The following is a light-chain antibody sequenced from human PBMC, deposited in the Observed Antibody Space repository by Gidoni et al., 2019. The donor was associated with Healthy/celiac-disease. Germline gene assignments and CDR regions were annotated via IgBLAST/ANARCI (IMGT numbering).Light chain of an antibody. CDR3: RQYYSTPRS. Sequence: DIVMTPSPDSLAVSLGERATINCKSSQSVLYSSNNKNYLAWYQQKPGQPPKLLIYWASTRESGVPDRFSGSGSGTDFTLTISSLQAEDVAVYYCRQYYSTPRSFGQGTKLEIK. J-gene: IGKJ2*03. CDR1: QSVLYSSNNKNY. CDR2: WAS. V-gene: IGKV4-1*01.